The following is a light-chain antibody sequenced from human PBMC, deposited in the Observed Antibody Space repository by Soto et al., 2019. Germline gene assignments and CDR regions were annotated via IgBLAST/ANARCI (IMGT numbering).Light chain of an antibody. V-gene: IGLV2-14*01. CDR3: SSYTSSSTYV. CDR2: EVS. J-gene: IGLJ1*01. Sequence: QSALTHPASVSGSPGQSITMSCTGTSSDVGGYNYVSWYQQHPGKAPKLMIYEVSNRPSGVSNRFSGSKSGNTASLTISGLQAEDEADYYCSSYTSSSTYVFGTGTKVTVL. CDR1: SSDVGGYNY.